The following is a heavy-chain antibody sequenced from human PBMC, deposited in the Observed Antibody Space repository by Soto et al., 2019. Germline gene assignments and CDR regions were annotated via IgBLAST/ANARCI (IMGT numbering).Heavy chain of an antibody. D-gene: IGHD1-26*01. CDR2: MNPNSGNT. V-gene: IGHV1-8*01. Sequence: PGGSLRLSCAASGYTFTRYDINWVRQAPGQGLEWMGWMNPNSGNTHYAQKFQGRVTMTRNTSISTGYMELSNLRSEDTAVYYCARYSGGYYYGMDDWGQGTTVTVSS. CDR3: ARYSGGYYYGMDD. CDR1: GYTFTRYD. J-gene: IGHJ6*02.